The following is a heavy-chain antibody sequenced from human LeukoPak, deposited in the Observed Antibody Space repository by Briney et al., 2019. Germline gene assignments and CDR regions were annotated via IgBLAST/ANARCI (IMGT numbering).Heavy chain of an antibody. CDR3: AGELFDFDY. CDR1: AFTFSSYA. D-gene: IGHD3-10*01. V-gene: IGHV3-23*01. CDR2: ITGSGGST. J-gene: IGHJ4*02. Sequence: GGSLRLSCAASAFTFSSYAMTWVRQAPGKGLEWVSEITGSGGSTYYADSVKGRFTISRDNSRNTLYLQMNSLRAEDTAVYYCAGELFDFDYWGQGTLVTVSS.